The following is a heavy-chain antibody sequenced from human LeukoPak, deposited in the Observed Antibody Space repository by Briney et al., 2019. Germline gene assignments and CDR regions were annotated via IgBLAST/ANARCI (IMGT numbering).Heavy chain of an antibody. J-gene: IGHJ6*02. CDR1: GFTFSSYW. V-gene: IGHV3-7*01. D-gene: IGHD5-18*01. Sequence: GGSLRLSCAASGFTFSSYWMSWVRQAPGKGLEWVANIKQDGSEKYYVDSVKGRFTISRDNAKNSLYLQMNSLRAEDTAVYYCAREDTAMVTDYHYGMDVWGQGTTVTVSS. CDR2: IKQDGSEK. CDR3: AREDTAMVTDYHYGMDV.